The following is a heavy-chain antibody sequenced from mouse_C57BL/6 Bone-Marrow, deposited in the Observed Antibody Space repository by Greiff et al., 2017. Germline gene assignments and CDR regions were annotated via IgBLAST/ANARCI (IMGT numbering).Heavy chain of an antibody. Sequence: QVQLQQPGAELVRPGSSVKLSCKASGYTFTSYWMHWVKQRPIQGLEWIGNIDPSDSETHYNQKFKDKATLTVDKSSSTAYMQLSSLTSEDSAVYYGANSSGRAWFAYWGQGTRVTVSA. CDR2: IDPSDSET. J-gene: IGHJ3*01. CDR3: ANSSGRAWFAY. D-gene: IGHD3-2*02. CDR1: GYTFTSYW. V-gene: IGHV1-52*01.